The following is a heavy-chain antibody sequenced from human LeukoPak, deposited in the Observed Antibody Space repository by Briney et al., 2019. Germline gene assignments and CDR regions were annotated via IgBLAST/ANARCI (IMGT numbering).Heavy chain of an antibody. J-gene: IGHJ4*02. V-gene: IGHV4-31*03. CDR2: IYYSGSN. Sequence: SQTLSLTCIVSGGSISSGDYYWSWIRQHPGRGLEWIGYIYYSGSNYYNPSLTSRVSISVDTSKNQFSLKLSSVTAADTAVYYCARDSSGYYYFDYWGQGTLVTVSS. CDR3: ARDSSGYYYFDY. CDR1: GGSISSGDYY. D-gene: IGHD3-22*01.